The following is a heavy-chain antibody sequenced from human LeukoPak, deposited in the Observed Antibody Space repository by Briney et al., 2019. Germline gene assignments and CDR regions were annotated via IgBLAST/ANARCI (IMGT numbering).Heavy chain of an antibody. CDR3: ARDLETIPSDYYGMDV. D-gene: IGHD3-3*01. J-gene: IGHJ6*02. CDR2: INPNSGGT. V-gene: IGHV1-2*02. CDR1: GYTFTGYY. Sequence: ASVKVSCKASGYTFTGYYVHWVRQAPGQGLEWMGWINPNSGGTNYAQKFQGRVTMTRDTSISTAYMELSRLRSDDTAVYYCARDLETIPSDYYGMDVWGQGTTVTVSS.